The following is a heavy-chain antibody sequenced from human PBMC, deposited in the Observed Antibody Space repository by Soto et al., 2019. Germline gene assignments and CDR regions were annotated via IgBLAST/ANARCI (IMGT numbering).Heavy chain of an antibody. V-gene: IGHV4-39*01. CDR1: GGSISSRSYY. J-gene: IGHJ4*02. Sequence: SETLSLTCTVSGGSISSRSYYWGWIRQPPGKGLEWIGSIYYSGSTYYNPSLKSRVTISVDTSKNQFSLKLSSVTAADTAVYYCARPRKPGIAAAVYYWGQGTLVTVSS. D-gene: IGHD6-13*01. CDR3: ARPRKPGIAAAVYY. CDR2: IYYSGST.